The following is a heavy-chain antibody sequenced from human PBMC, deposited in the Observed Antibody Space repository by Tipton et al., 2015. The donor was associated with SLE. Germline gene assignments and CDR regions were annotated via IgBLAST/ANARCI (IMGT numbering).Heavy chain of an antibody. J-gene: IGHJ5*02. CDR1: GYSFTGYW. V-gene: IGHV5-51*01. CDR2: IYPGDSDT. Sequence: QLVQSGAEVKKPGESLKISCKGSGYSFTGYWIAWVRQMPGKGLEWMGIIYPGDSDTRYSPSLQGKVTISADKSISTAYLQCSSLKASDPAMYYCARQVSSAAGTIWFDPWGQGTLVTVSS. D-gene: IGHD6-13*01. CDR3: ARQVSSAAGTIWFDP.